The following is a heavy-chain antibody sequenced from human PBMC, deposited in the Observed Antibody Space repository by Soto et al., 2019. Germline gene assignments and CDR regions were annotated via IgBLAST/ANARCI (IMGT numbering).Heavy chain of an antibody. CDR1: GGSISSGGYY. CDR3: ARAKKGIAAAENWFDP. Sequence: QVQLQESGPGLVKPSQTLSLTCTVSGGSISSGGYYWSWIRQHPGKGLEWIGYIYYSGSTYYNPSLKSRVTISVETSKNQFSLKLSSVTAADTAVYYCARAKKGIAAAENWFDPWGQGTLVTVSS. D-gene: IGHD6-13*01. J-gene: IGHJ5*02. V-gene: IGHV4-31*03. CDR2: IYYSGST.